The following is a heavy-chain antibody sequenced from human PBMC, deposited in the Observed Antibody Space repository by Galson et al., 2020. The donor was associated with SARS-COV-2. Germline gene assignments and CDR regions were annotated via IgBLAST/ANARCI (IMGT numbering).Heavy chain of an antibody. Sequence: GGSLRLSCAASGFTFSSYDMHWVRQATGKGLEWVSAIGTAGDTYYPGSVKGRFTISRENAKNSLYLQMNGLRAGDTAVYYCARGDHDYSNYFYYYYMDVWGKGTTVTVSS. CDR2: IGTAGDT. CDR3: ARGDHDYSNYFYYYYMDV. V-gene: IGHV3-13*01. J-gene: IGHJ6*03. D-gene: IGHD4-4*01. CDR1: GFTFSSYD.